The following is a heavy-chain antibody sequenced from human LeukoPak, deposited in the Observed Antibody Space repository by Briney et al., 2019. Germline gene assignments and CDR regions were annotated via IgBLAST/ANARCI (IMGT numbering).Heavy chain of an antibody. CDR2: IYYSGST. J-gene: IGHJ5*02. V-gene: IGHV4-38-2*01. CDR1: GYSIGSGYY. CDR3: ARRVNYYGSGIYNWFDP. Sequence: SETLSLTCAVSGYSIGSGYYWGWIRQPPGKGLEWIGSIYYSGSTYYNPSLKSRVTISVDTSKNQFSLKLSSVTAADTAVYYCARRVNYYGSGIYNWFDPWGQGTLVTVSS. D-gene: IGHD3-10*01.